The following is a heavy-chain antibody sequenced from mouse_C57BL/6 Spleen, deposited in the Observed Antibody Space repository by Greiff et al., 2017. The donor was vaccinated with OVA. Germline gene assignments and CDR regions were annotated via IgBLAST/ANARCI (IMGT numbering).Heavy chain of an antibody. J-gene: IGHJ2*01. CDR2: INPNNGGT. CDR1: GYTFTDYY. CDR3: ARIYYYGSSYEIYYFDY. V-gene: IGHV1-26*01. Sequence: VQLQQSGPELVKPGASVKISCKASGYTFTDYYMNWVKQSHGKSLEWIGDINPNNGGTSYNQKFKGKATLTVDKSSSTAYMELRSLTSEDSAVYYCARIYYYGSSYEIYYFDYWGQGTTLTVSS. D-gene: IGHD1-1*01.